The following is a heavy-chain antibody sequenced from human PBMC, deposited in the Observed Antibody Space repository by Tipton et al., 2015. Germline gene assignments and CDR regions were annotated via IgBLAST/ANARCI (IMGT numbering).Heavy chain of an antibody. CDR2: VNHSGNT. CDR1: GGSVSSSSYY. V-gene: IGHV4-39*07. D-gene: IGHD3-9*01. J-gene: IGHJ2*01. CDR3: ARGDDILAYLYFDL. Sequence: TLSLTCNVSGGSVSSSSYYWGWIRQPPGKGLEWIGEVNHSGNTNYNPSLESRFIISEDTSKNQFSPTVFSVTAADTAVYYCARGDDILAYLYFDLWGRGTLVSVSS.